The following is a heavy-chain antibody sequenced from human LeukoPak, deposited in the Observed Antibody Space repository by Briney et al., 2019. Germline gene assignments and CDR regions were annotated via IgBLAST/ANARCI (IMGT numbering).Heavy chain of an antibody. CDR2: IHPGDSDT. V-gene: IGHV5-51*01. D-gene: IGHD1-14*01. CDR3: AKHNREYASDSPLDY. J-gene: IGHJ4*02. CDR1: GYSFANNW. Sequence: PGESLKISCKGSGYSFANNWIAWVRQMPGKGLEWMGIIHPGDSDTRYRPSFQGQVTISADKSISTAYLQWSSLKASDTAMYYCAKHNREYASDSPLDYWGQGTLVSVSS.